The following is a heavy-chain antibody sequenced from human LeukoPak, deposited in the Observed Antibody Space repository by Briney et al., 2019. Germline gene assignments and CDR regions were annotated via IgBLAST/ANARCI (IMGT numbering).Heavy chain of an antibody. CDR3: AREIPAAGTVAFDY. CDR2: ISAYNGNT. D-gene: IGHD6-13*01. CDR1: GYTFTSYG. J-gene: IGHJ4*02. Sequence: ASVKVSCKASGYTFTSYGISWVRQAPVQGHEWMRWISAYNGNTNYAQKLQDRVTMTTDTSTSTAYMELRSLRSDDTAVYYCAREIPAAGTVAFDYWGQGTLVTASS. V-gene: IGHV1-18*01.